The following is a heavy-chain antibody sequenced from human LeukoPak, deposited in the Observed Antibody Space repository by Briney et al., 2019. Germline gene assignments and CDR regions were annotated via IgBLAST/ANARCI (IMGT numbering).Heavy chain of an antibody. CDR3: ARDPYGSGSYYISGVFDY. CDR1: GFTFSSYA. Sequence: GGSLRLSCAASGFTFSSYAMHWVRRAPGKGLEWVAVISYDGSNKYYADSVKGRFTISRDNSKNTLYLQMNSLRAEDTAVYYCARDPYGSGSYYISGVFDYWGQGTLVTVSS. V-gene: IGHV3-30-3*01. D-gene: IGHD3-10*01. J-gene: IGHJ4*02. CDR2: ISYDGSNK.